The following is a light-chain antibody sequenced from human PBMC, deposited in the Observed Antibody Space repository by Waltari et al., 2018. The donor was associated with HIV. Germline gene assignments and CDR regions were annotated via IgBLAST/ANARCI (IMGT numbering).Light chain of an antibody. J-gene: IGLJ1*01. CDR2: DVT. CDR1: TSEIGGYNH. CDR3: NSYAGSSKSYV. Sequence: QSALTQPPSASGSPGQSVTTSCTGTTSEIGGYNHVSWFQQHPGEAPRLIIYDVTKRPSGVPDRFSGSKSGNTASLTVSGLQAEDEAEYYCNSYAGSSKSYVFGTGTKVTVL. V-gene: IGLV2-8*01.